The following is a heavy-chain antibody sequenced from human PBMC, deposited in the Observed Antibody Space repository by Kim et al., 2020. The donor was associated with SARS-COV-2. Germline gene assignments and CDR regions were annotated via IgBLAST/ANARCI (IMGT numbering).Heavy chain of an antibody. CDR2: ISGSGGST. J-gene: IGHJ6*02. V-gene: IGHV3-23*01. CDR3: AKDNWYYYDSSGYYPSFWYYYYGMDV. Sequence: GGSLRLSCAASGFTFSSYAMSWVRQAPGKGLEWVSAISGSGGSTYYADSVKGRFTISRDNSKNTLYLQMNSLRAEDTAVYYCAKDNWYYYDSSGYYPSFWYYYYGMDVWGQGTTVTVSS. D-gene: IGHD3-22*01. CDR1: GFTFSSYA.